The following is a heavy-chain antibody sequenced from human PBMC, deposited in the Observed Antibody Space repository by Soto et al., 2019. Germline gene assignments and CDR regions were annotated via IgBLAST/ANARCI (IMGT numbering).Heavy chain of an antibody. D-gene: IGHD6-13*01. CDR1: GDSISRGFHY. CDR2: IYYGGST. V-gene: IGHV4-30-4*01. J-gene: IGHJ5*02. Sequence: QVQLQEAGPGLVKPSQTLSLTCSVSGDSISRGFHYWSWIRQPPGKGLVWIGHIYYGGSTFYNPSLKSRVAISVDTSKNQFSLKLSSITAADTAVYYCARYSSSPYWFDPWGQGTLVTVSS. CDR3: ARYSSSPYWFDP.